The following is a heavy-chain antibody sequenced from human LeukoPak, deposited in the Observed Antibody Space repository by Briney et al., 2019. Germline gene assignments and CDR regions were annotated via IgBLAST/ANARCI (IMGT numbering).Heavy chain of an antibody. CDR3: ARVEVHPRRYFYYMDV. D-gene: IGHD3-10*01. CDR2: ISADKGNI. Sequence: ASVKVSCKASGYTFTGYYMHWVRQAPGQGLEWMGWISADKGNINYAQKLQDRVILTTDTSTSTAYMDLRNLRSDDTAVYYCARVEVHPRRYFYYMDVWGKGTTVTISS. J-gene: IGHJ6*03. CDR1: GYTFTGYY. V-gene: IGHV1-18*04.